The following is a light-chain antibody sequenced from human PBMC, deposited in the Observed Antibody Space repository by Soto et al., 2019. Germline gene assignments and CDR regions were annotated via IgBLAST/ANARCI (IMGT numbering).Light chain of an antibody. CDR1: SSDVGGYNY. V-gene: IGLV2-14*03. Sequence: QSALTQPASVSGSPGQSITISCTGTSSDVGGYNYVSWFQQHPGKAPKLMIYEVSNRPSGVSNRFSGSKSGNTASLTISGLQAEDEAGYYCSSHTSTYTVIFGGGTKVTVL. CDR3: SSHTSTYTVI. CDR2: EVS. J-gene: IGLJ2*01.